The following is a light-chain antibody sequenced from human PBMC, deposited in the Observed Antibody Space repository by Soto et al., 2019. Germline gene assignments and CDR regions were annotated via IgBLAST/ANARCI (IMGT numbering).Light chain of an antibody. CDR1: QSFSSTY. CDR2: GVS. V-gene: IGKV3-20*01. J-gene: IGKJ1*01. Sequence: EIVLTQSPGTLSLSPGERATLSCRASQSFSSTYLAWYQQKPGQAPRLLISGVSSRAADIPDRFSGSGSGTDFTLTINRLEPEDFAVYYCQQYDSSPRTFGQGTKVDIK. CDR3: QQYDSSPRT.